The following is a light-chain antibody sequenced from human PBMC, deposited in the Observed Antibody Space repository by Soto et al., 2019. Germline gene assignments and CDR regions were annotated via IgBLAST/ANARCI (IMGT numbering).Light chain of an antibody. CDR3: AAWDDSLNGRV. CDR1: SSNIGENF. V-gene: IGLV1-51*01. Sequence: QSVLTQPPSVSAAPGQRVTISCSGSSSNIGENFVSWYQHLPGTAPKLLIYDNDKRPSGIPDRFSGSKSGTSATLGITGLQTGDEADYYCAAWDDSLNGRVFGTGTKVTVL. J-gene: IGLJ1*01. CDR2: DND.